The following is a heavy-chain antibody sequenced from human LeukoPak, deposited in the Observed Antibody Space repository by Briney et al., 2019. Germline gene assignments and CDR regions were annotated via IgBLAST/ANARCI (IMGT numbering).Heavy chain of an antibody. CDR3: ARVRYQMYSGGYYFNY. D-gene: IGHD6-19*01. CDR2: MNPNSGNT. CDR1: GYTFTSYD. J-gene: IGHJ4*02. Sequence: ASVKVSCKASGYTFTSYDINWVRQATGQGLEWMGWMNPNSGNTGYAQKFQGRVTMIRNTSINTAYMELSSLISEDTAVYYCARVRYQMYSGGYYFNYWGQGTLVTVSS. V-gene: IGHV1-8*01.